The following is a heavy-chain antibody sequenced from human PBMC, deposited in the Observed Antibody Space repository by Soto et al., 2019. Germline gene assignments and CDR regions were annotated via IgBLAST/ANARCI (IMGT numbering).Heavy chain of an antibody. CDR3: TRHTVDY. Sequence: GGSLRLSCAASGFSFSDSAIHWVRQASGKGREGVGRTRSKAHSYATAFAASVKGRFTISRDDSKNTVYLQINCLKTEDTAVYYCTRHTVDYWGQGTLVTVSS. D-gene: IGHD4-4*01. V-gene: IGHV3-73*01. CDR2: TRSKAHSYAT. CDR1: GFSFSDSA. J-gene: IGHJ4*02.